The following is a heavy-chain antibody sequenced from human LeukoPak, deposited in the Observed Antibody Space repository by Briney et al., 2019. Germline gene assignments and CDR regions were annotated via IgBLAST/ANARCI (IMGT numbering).Heavy chain of an antibody. CDR1: GYRFTTYY. D-gene: IGHD2-2*01. CDR2: ISPGDSDA. J-gene: IGHJ4*02. Sequence: GESLNISCKASGYRFTTYYIGWVRQTPGKGLEWMGIISPGDSDARYSPSFQGQVTISADKSISTAYLRWSSLKASDTAMYYCARRYCSSTSCNPYFFDYWGQGTLITVSS. CDR3: ARRYCSSTSCNPYFFDY. V-gene: IGHV5-51*01.